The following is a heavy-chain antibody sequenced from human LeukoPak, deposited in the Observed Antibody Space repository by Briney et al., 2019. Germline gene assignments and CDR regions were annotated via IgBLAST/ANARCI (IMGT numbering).Heavy chain of an antibody. J-gene: IGHJ4*02. CDR2: FIDTAGTT. Sequence: TGGSLRLSCAASGFTFGSYAMSWVRQAPGKGLEWVSFIDTAGTTYYADSVKGRFAISRDNSKNTLYLQMNSLRVDDTAVYYCACYIATVPHWGQGTLVTVSS. CDR1: GFTFGSYA. CDR3: ACYIATVPH. D-gene: IGHD6-13*01. V-gene: IGHV3-23*01.